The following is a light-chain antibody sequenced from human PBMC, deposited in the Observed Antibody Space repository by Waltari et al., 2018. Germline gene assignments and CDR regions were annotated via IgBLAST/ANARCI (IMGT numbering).Light chain of an antibody. Sequence: QSAPSQPASVSGSPGQSITISCTGSSSDVGGYTYVSGYQQHPGKAPKLLIYEVSNRPSGVSNRFSGSKSGNTASLTISGLQAEDEADYYCSSYTSSSTVVFGGGTKVTVL. CDR1: SSDVGGYTY. CDR2: EVS. J-gene: IGLJ2*01. V-gene: IGLV2-14*01. CDR3: SSYTSSSTVV.